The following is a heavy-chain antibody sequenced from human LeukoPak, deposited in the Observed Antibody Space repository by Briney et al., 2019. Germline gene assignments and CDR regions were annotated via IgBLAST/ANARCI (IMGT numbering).Heavy chain of an antibody. D-gene: IGHD6-13*01. J-gene: IGHJ5*02. CDR2: INHSGST. V-gene: IGHV4-34*01. Sequence: SETLSLTCAVYGGSFSGYYWSWIRQPPGKWLEWIGEINHSGSTNYNPSLKSRVTISVDTSKNQFSLKLSSVTAADTAVYYCARRGLGYSSSWFDPWGQGTLVTVSS. CDR1: GGSFSGYY. CDR3: ARRGLGYSSSWFDP.